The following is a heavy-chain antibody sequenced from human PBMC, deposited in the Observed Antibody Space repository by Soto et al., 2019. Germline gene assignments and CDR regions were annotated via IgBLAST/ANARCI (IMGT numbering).Heavy chain of an antibody. D-gene: IGHD5-18*01. CDR2: ISSSGSYI. Sequence: EEQLVESGGGPVKPGGSLRLSCAASGFTFSSYTMNWVRQAPGKGLEWVSSISSSGSYIHYADSVKGRFTISRDNAKNSLFLQMDSLRAEDTAVYYCARDVETSMDGLNYFDPWGQGTQVTVTS. CDR3: ARDVETSMDGLNYFDP. J-gene: IGHJ5*02. CDR1: GFTFSSYT. V-gene: IGHV3-21*01.